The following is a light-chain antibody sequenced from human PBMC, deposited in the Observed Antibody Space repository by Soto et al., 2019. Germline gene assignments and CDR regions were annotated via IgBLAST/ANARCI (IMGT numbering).Light chain of an antibody. CDR2: GNN. CDR1: SSNIGAGYD. V-gene: IGLV1-40*01. J-gene: IGLJ1*01. CDR3: QSFDSSLSGYV. Sequence: QSVLTQPPSVSGAPGQRVTVSCTGSSSNIGAGYDVHWYQQLPGTAPKLLIYGNNNRPSGVPDRFSGSKSATSGSLAITGLQAEDEADYYCQSFDSSLSGYVFXTGTKLTVL.